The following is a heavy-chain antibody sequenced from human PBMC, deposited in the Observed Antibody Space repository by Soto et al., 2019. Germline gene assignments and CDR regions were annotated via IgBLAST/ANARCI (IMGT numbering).Heavy chain of an antibody. D-gene: IGHD3-22*01. Sequence: EVQLLESGGGLVQPGGSLRLSCAASGFTFSSYAMSWVRQAPGKGLEWVSAISGSGGSTYYADSVKGRFTISRDNSKNTLYLQMNSLRAEDTAVYYCAKEVLRYYDSSGYSAFDIWGQGTMVTVSS. CDR3: AKEVLRYYDSSGYSAFDI. V-gene: IGHV3-23*01. CDR1: GFTFSSYA. CDR2: ISGSGGST. J-gene: IGHJ3*02.